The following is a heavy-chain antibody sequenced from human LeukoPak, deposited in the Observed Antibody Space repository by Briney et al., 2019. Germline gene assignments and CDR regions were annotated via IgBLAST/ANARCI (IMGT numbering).Heavy chain of an antibody. Sequence: GGSLRLSCAASGFTFSSYSMNWVRQAPGKGLEWVSYISSSGGGSTIYYADSVRGRFTISRDDAKNSLYLQMSSLRDEDTAVYFCARAGYCSSFSCYVPNYWGQGTLVTVSS. J-gene: IGHJ4*02. D-gene: IGHD2-2*01. CDR1: GFTFSSYS. CDR3: ARAGYCSSFSCYVPNY. V-gene: IGHV3-48*02. CDR2: ISSSGGGSTI.